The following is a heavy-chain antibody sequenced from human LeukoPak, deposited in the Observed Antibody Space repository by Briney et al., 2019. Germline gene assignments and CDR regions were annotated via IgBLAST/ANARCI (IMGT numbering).Heavy chain of an antibody. CDR2: IQYDGSYK. V-gene: IGHV3-30*02. CDR1: GFTFSSYG. J-gene: IGHJ4*02. Sequence: GGSLRLSCAASGFTFSSYGMHWVRQAPGKGLEWVAFIQYDGSYKDYGDSVKGRFTISRDNSKNTMYLQMNSLRAEDTAVYYCASKVVWGQGTLVTVSS. CDR3: ASKVV.